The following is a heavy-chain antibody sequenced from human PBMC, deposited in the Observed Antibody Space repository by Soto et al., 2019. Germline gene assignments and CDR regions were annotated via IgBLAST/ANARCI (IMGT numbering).Heavy chain of an antibody. CDR1: GGTFSSYA. D-gene: IGHD6-13*01. CDR2: IIPIFGQA. Sequence: VASVKVSCKASGGTFSSYAISWVRQAPGQGLEWMGGIIPIFGQANTEKKSKAKARFPATKPTATPNMELSSLRSEDTAVYYCARDPIAAAGSYYYYGMDV. CDR3: ARDPIAAAGSYYYYGMDV. J-gene: IGHJ6*01. V-gene: IGHV1-69*06.